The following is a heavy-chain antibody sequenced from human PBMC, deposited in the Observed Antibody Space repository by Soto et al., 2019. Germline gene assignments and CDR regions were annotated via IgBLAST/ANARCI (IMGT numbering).Heavy chain of an antibody. J-gene: IGHJ4*02. D-gene: IGHD3-22*01. Sequence: QGQLVQSGAEVKKPGSSVKVSCKASGDTFSSYAINWVRQAPGQGLEWMGGIIPMFVTANYAQKFKGSVTITAGASTSTVYMELSSLRSEDTAVYYCARVGPAHDYDSSGYYSPLDYWGQGTLVTVSS. V-gene: IGHV1-69*01. CDR2: IIPMFVTA. CDR1: GDTFSSYA. CDR3: ARVGPAHDYDSSGYYSPLDY.